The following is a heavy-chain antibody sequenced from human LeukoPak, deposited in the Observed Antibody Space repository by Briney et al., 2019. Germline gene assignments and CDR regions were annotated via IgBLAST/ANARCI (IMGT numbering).Heavy chain of an antibody. Sequence: PGGSLRLSCATSGFTFSTSGMHWVRQAPGKGLEWVAFIRYDGSNKYHADSVKGRFTVSRDNSKNTLFLQMSSLRDEDTAVYYCAREADSGSYLGDWGQGTLVTVSS. V-gene: IGHV3-30*02. D-gene: IGHD1-26*01. CDR1: GFTFSTSG. CDR3: AREADSGSYLGD. J-gene: IGHJ4*02. CDR2: IRYDGSNK.